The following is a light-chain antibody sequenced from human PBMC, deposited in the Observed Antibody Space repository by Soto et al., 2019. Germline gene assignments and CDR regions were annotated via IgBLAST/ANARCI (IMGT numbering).Light chain of an antibody. CDR1: QSISTY. V-gene: IGKV1-39*01. CDR2: AAS. J-gene: IGKJ5*01. CDR3: QQSYSKPLVT. Sequence: DIQMTQSPSSLSVSVGDRVTITCRASQSISTYLNWYQQKPGKAPKLLIYAASSLQSGVPSRFSGIGSGTDFTLTISSLQPEDFATYYCQQSYSKPLVTFGQGTRLEIK.